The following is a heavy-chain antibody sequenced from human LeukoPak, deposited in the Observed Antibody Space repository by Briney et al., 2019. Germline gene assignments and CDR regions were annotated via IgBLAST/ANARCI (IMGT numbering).Heavy chain of an antibody. J-gene: IGHJ4*02. CDR2: IYHSGST. CDR1: GVSISSGGYS. Sequence: SETLSLTCAVSGVSISSGGYSWSWIRQPPGRGLEWIGYIYHSGSTYHNPSLKNPVTISLDRSKNQFSLKLSSVTAADTAVYYCAREVRDFDILTGYYKRYFDYWGQGTLVTVSS. V-gene: IGHV4-30-2*01. CDR3: AREVRDFDILTGYYKRYFDY. D-gene: IGHD3-9*01.